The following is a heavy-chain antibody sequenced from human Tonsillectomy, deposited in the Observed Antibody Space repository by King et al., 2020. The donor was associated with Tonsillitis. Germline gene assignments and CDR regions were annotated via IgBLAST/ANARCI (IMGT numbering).Heavy chain of an antibody. D-gene: IGHD2-21*01. J-gene: IGHJ1*01. CDR2: IYYSGYT. CDR3: AREFIPSV. V-gene: IGHV4-59*13. Sequence: VQLQESGPGLVKPSETLSLTCTSSGGSISSGYWRWIRQPPGKGLGWIGYIYYSGYTNYNPSLKSRVTISVDTSKNQFSLKLSFVTAADTAVYYCAREFIPSVWGQGNLVTVSS. CDR1: GGSISSGY.